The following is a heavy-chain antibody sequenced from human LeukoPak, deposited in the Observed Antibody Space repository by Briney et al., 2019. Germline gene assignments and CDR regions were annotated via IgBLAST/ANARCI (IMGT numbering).Heavy chain of an antibody. Sequence: ASVKVSCKASGYSFTTYGISWVRQSPGQGLEWMGWISTYNGNTNYAQKLQGRVTMTTDTSTSTAYMELTSLRSDDTAVYYCARAPNYSGSGSPLFDYWGQGTLVTVSS. CDR1: GYSFTTYG. J-gene: IGHJ4*02. CDR3: ARAPNYSGSGSPLFDY. CDR2: ISTYNGNT. V-gene: IGHV1-18*01. D-gene: IGHD3-10*01.